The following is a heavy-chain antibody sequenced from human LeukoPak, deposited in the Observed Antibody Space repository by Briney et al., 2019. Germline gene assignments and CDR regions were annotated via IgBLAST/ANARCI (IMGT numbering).Heavy chain of an antibody. Sequence: GGSVRLSCAASGFTFSIYAMSWVRQAPGKGRVGVSAISGSGGRTYYADSVNGRFTISRDNSKNTLYLQMNSLRAEDTAVYYCAKCRSDDIVLIVYAPLAHFDYWGQGTLVTVSS. J-gene: IGHJ4*02. CDR1: GFTFSIYA. CDR3: AKCRSDDIVLIVYAPLAHFDY. D-gene: IGHD2-8*01. CDR2: ISGSGGRT. V-gene: IGHV3-23*01.